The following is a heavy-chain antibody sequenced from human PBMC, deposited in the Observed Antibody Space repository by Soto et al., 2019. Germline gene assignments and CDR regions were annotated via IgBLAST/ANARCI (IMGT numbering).Heavy chain of an antibody. D-gene: IGHD1-1*01. CDR3: ARMVPTGTLGYYYYGMDV. Sequence: VASVKVSCKASGGTFSSYAISWVRQAPGQGLEWMGGIIPIFGTANYAQRFQGRVTITADESTSTAYMELSSLRSEDTAVYYCARMVPTGTLGYYYYGMDVWGQGTTVTVSS. CDR2: IIPIFGTA. J-gene: IGHJ6*02. V-gene: IGHV1-69*13. CDR1: GGTFSSYA.